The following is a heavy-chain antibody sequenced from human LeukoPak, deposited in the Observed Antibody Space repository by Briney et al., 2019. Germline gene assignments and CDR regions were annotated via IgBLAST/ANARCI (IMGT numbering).Heavy chain of an antibody. CDR1: GFTFSSYS. CDR2: ISSSSSYI. J-gene: IGHJ2*01. Sequence: GGSLRLSCAASGFTFSSYSMNWVRQAPGKGLEWVSSISSSSSYIYYADSVKGRFTISRDNAKNSLYLQMNSLRAEDTAVYYCARFSFVSTYYDILTGYYHPLGYWYFDLWGRGTLVTVSS. V-gene: IGHV3-21*01. CDR3: ARFSFVSTYYDILTGYYHPLGYWYFDL. D-gene: IGHD3-9*01.